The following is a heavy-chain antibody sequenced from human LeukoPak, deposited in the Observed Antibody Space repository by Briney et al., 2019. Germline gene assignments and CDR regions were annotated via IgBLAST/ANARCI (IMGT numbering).Heavy chain of an antibody. CDR3: ARTSLGGARFDP. CDR2: IYYNGST. V-gene: IGHV4-30-4*08. D-gene: IGHD3-10*01. J-gene: IGHJ5*02. CDR1: GGSISSGDYY. Sequence: SETLSLICTVSGGSISSGDYYWSWIRQPPGKGLEWIGYIYYNGSTYYNPSLKSRGTISVDTSKNQFSLKLSSVTAADTAVYYCARTSLGGARFDPWGQGTLVTVSS.